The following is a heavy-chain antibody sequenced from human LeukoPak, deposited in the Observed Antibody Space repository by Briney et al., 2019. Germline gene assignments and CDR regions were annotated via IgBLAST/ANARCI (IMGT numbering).Heavy chain of an antibody. V-gene: IGHV4-39*01. D-gene: IGHD1-26*01. Sequence: SETLSLTCTVSGVSISSSNSYWGWIRQPPGKGLEWIGNIYYSGSTYYNPSLKSRVTISVDTSKNQFSLKLSSVTAADTAVYYCARTFSGSFGLVDYWGQGTLVTVSS. CDR1: GVSISSSNSY. CDR3: ARTFSGSFGLVDY. J-gene: IGHJ4*02. CDR2: IYYSGST.